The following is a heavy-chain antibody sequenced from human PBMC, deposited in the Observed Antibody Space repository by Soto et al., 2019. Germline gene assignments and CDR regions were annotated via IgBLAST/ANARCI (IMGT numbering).Heavy chain of an antibody. V-gene: IGHV3-7*01. CDR2: IKQAGSEK. CDR3: AREKRTNGYFDY. Sequence: ESGGGLVQTGGSLRLSCAASGFTFSAYWMSWVRQAPGKGLEWVANIKQAGSEKYYVDSVNGRFIISRDDAKNSLFLQVNSLRVEDTAVYYCAREKRTNGYFDYWGQGTLVTVSA. J-gene: IGHJ4*02. CDR1: GFTFSAYW. D-gene: IGHD6-25*01.